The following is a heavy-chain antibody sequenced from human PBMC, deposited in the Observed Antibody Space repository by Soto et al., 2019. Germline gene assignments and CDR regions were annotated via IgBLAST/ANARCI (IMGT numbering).Heavy chain of an antibody. Sequence: ASVKVSCKASGYTFTSYDINWVRQATGQGLEWMGWTNPNSGNTGYAQKFQGRVTMTRNTSISTAYMELSSLRSEDTAVYYCARIFTAAGLDAFDIWGQGTMVTVSS. CDR3: ARIFTAAGLDAFDI. D-gene: IGHD6-13*01. CDR2: TNPNSGNT. CDR1: GYTFTSYD. J-gene: IGHJ3*02. V-gene: IGHV1-8*01.